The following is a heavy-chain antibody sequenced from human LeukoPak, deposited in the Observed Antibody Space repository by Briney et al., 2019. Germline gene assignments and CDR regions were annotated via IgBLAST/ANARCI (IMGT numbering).Heavy chain of an antibody. Sequence: SETLSLTCTVSGGSISSSSYYWGWIRQPPGKGLEWIGSISYSGSTYYNPSLKSRVTISIDTSKNQFSLKLSSVTAADTAVYYCARVGSRWWFDPWGQGTLVTVSS. CDR1: GGSISSSSYY. V-gene: IGHV4-39*07. CDR3: ARVGSRWWFDP. D-gene: IGHD2-15*01. J-gene: IGHJ5*02. CDR2: ISYSGST.